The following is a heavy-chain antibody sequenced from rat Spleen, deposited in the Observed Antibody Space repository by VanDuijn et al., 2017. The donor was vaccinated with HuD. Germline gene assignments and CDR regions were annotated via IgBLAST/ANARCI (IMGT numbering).Heavy chain of an antibody. D-gene: IGHD4-3*01. V-gene: IGHV5-22*01. Sequence: EVQLVESGGGLVQPGRSLKLSCAASGFTFSDYYMAWVRQAPKKGLEWVASISYEGSSTYYGDSVKGRFTISRDHAKSTLYLQMNSLRSEDTATDYCARLSNSGYALFANWGQGVMVTVSS. CDR3: ARLSNSGYALFAN. CDR2: ISYEGSST. CDR1: GFTFSDYY. J-gene: IGHJ2*01.